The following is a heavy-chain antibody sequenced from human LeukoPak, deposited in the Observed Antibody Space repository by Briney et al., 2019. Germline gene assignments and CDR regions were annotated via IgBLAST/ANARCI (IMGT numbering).Heavy chain of an antibody. CDR2: IYYSGNT. CDR3: ARGYPFFDY. CDR1: GGSISSGGYY. D-gene: IGHD3-3*01. Sequence: SETLSLTCTVSGGSISSGGYYWSWIRQHPAKGLEWIGYIYYSGNTYYKPSLKSRVTISVDTSRNHFSLKLSSVTAADTAVYYCARGYPFFDYWGQGTLVTVSS. J-gene: IGHJ4*02. V-gene: IGHV4-31*03.